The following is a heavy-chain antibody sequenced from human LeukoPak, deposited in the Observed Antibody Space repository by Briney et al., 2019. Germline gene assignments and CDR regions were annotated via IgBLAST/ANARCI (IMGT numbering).Heavy chain of an antibody. D-gene: IGHD1-14*01. J-gene: IGHJ4*02. Sequence: GGSLRLSCAASGFTFSGYSMHWVRQASGKGLEWVGHIGNKVSNYATEYAASLRGRFTISRDDSKDTAYLQVSCLKTEDTAVYYCAGKYGFGTGLNYWGQGTLVTVSS. V-gene: IGHV3-73*01. CDR3: AGKYGFGTGLNY. CDR1: GFTFSGYS. CDR2: IGNKVSNYAT.